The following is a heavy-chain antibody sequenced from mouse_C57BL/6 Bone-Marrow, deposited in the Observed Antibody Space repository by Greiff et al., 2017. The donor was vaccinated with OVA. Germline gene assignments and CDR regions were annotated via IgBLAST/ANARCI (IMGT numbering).Heavy chain of an antibody. D-gene: IGHD2-4*01. J-gene: IGHJ3*01. CDR3: ARGLRGGAWFAY. V-gene: IGHV1-62-3*01. CDR2: IDPSSGGT. CDR1: GYTFTSYW. Sequence: QVQLQQPGAELVKPGASVKLSSKASGYTFTSYWMDWVKQRPGRGLEWIGRIDPSSGGTNYNEKFKSKATLTVDTPSSTAYMQLSSLTTEDSAVYYCARGLRGGAWFAYWGQGTLVTVSA.